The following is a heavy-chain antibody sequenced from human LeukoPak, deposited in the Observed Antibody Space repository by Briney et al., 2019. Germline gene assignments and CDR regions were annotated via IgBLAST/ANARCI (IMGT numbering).Heavy chain of an antibody. J-gene: IGHJ4*02. CDR3: ARAPSGPLGRPHFFDF. CDR2: INPNSGGT. V-gene: IGHV1-2*02. D-gene: IGHD6-25*01. CDR1: GYTFTGYY. Sequence: ASVKVSCKASGYTFTGYYMHWVRQAPGQGLEWMGWINPNSGGTNYAQKFQGRVTMTRDTSISTAYMELSRLRSDDTAVYYCARAPSGPLGRPHFFDFWGQGTLVTVSS.